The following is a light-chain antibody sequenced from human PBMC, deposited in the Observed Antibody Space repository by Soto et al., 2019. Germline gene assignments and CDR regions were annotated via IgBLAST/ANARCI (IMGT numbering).Light chain of an antibody. Sequence: QPVLTQSPSASASLGASVKLTCTLSSGHSSYAIAWHQQQPEKDPRYLMKLNSDGSHSKGDGIPDRFSGSSSGAERYLTISSLQSEDEADYYCQTWGTGGVVFGGGTKLTVL. CDR2: LNSDGSH. CDR3: QTWGTGGVV. J-gene: IGLJ2*01. V-gene: IGLV4-69*01. CDR1: SGHSSYA.